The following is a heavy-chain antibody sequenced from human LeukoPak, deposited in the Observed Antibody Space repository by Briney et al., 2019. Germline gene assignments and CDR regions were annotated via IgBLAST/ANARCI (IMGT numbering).Heavy chain of an antibody. Sequence: ASVKVSCKASGYTFTGYYMHWVRQAPGQGLEWMGWINPNSGGTNYAQKFQGRVTMTRDTSISTAYMELSGLRSDDTAVYYCARRGYSGYDYYYYYYMDVWGKGTTVTVSS. CDR1: GYTFTGYY. V-gene: IGHV1-2*02. CDR2: INPNSGGT. J-gene: IGHJ6*03. CDR3: ARRGYSGYDYYYYYYMDV. D-gene: IGHD5-12*01.